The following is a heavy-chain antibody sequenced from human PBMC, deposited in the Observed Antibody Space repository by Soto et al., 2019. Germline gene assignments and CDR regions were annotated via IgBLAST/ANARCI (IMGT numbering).Heavy chain of an antibody. CDR3: AKCGGFSGYDGRGYYYYGMDV. CDR1: GFSFSSYA. CDR2: IRDSGGNT. D-gene: IGHD5-12*01. V-gene: IGHV3-23*01. J-gene: IGHJ6*02. Sequence: EVQLLESGGGLKQPGESLRLSRAASGFSFSSYAMSWVRQAPGKGLEWVSGIRDSGGNTYYADSVKGRFTISRDNSKNTVYLQMNSLRAEDTAVYYCAKCGGFSGYDGRGYYYYGMDVWGQGTTVTVSS.